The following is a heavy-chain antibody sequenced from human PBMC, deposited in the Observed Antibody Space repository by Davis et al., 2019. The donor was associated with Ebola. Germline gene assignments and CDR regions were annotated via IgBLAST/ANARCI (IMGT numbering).Heavy chain of an antibody. D-gene: IGHD1-7*01. CDR2: ISYDGRNT. V-gene: IGHV3-30*18. CDR1: GFTFSRFG. CDR3: AKDLRMELTDYYYYVMDV. J-gene: IGHJ6*04. Sequence: GGSLRLSCAASGFTFSRFGMHWVRQAPGKGLEWVALISYDGRNTYYADSVKGRFTISRNNSKNTLYLQMHSLRVEDAAVDYSAKDLRMELTDYYYYVMDVWGKGTTVTVSS.